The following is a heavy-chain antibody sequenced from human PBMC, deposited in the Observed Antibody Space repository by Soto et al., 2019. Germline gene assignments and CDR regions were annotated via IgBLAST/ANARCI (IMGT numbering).Heavy chain of an antibody. V-gene: IGHV3-33*01. J-gene: IGHJ4*02. CDR2: IWYDGSNK. D-gene: IGHD1-7*01. Sequence: QVQLVESGGGVVQPGRSLRLSCAASGFTFSSYGMHWVRQAPGKGLEWVAVIWYDGSNKYYADSVKGRFTISRDNSKNTLYLQRNSLRAEDTAVYYCGPLTGTTDYWGQGTLVTVSS. CDR3: GPLTGTTDY. CDR1: GFTFSSYG.